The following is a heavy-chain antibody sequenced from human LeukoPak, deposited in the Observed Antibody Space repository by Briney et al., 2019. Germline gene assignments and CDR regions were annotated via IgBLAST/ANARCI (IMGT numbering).Heavy chain of an antibody. Sequence: ASVNVSCKASGYTFTGYYIHWVRQAPGQGLEWMGWINPNSGGTNYAQKFQGRVTMTRDTSISTAYMELSRLTSDDTAVYYCARFAIADDYWGQGTLVTVSS. CDR3: ARFAIADDY. V-gene: IGHV1-2*02. CDR1: GYTFTGYY. J-gene: IGHJ4*02. CDR2: INPNSGGT. D-gene: IGHD2/OR15-2a*01.